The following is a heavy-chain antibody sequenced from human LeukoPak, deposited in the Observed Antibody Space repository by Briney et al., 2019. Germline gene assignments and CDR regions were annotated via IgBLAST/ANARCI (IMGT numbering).Heavy chain of an antibody. CDR2: IYYSGST. CDR1: GGSISRYY. CDR3: ARFPFYYDDSSGYYPSPHAFDI. D-gene: IGHD3-22*01. Sequence: SETLSLTCTVSGGSISRYYWSWIRQPPGKGLEWIGYIYYSGSTNYNPSLKSRVTISVDTSKNQFSLKLSSVTAADTAVYYCARFPFYYDDSSGYYPSPHAFDIWGQGTVVTVSS. J-gene: IGHJ3*02. V-gene: IGHV4-59*01.